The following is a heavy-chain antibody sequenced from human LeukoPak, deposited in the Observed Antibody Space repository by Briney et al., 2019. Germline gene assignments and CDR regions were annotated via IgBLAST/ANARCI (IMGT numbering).Heavy chain of an antibody. D-gene: IGHD3-22*01. CDR3: AKVLESDDSSGYYLDAFDI. CDR2: ISGSGGST. CDR1: GFTFSSYA. Sequence: GGSLRLSCAASGFTFSSYAMSWVRQAPGKGLEWVSAISGSGGSTYYADSVKGRFTISRDNSKNTLYLQMNSLTAEDTAVYYCAKVLESDDSSGYYLDAFDIWGQGTMVTVSS. V-gene: IGHV3-23*01. J-gene: IGHJ3*02.